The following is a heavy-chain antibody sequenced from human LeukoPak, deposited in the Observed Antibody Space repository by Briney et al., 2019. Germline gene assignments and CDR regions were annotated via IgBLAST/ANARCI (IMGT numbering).Heavy chain of an antibody. J-gene: IGHJ6*02. Sequence: SETLSLTCAVYGGSFSGYFWSWIRQPPGKGLEWIGEINHSGSTNYNPSLKSRVTISIDTSKNQFSLKLRSVTAADTAVYYCANVWGSYRYNYYGMDVWGQGTTVTVSS. V-gene: IGHV4-34*01. CDR1: GGSFSGYF. CDR3: ANVWGSYRYNYYGMDV. D-gene: IGHD3-16*02. CDR2: INHSGST.